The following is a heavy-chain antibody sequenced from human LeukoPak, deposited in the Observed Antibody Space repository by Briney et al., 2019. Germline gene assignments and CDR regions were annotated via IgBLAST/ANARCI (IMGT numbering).Heavy chain of an antibody. V-gene: IGHV1-2*02. CDR1: GYTFTDYY. CDR2: INPNTGGT. CDR3: ARDRKWELREVDY. J-gene: IGHJ4*02. D-gene: IGHD1-26*01. Sequence: ASVNVSCKASGYTFTDYYMHWVRQAPGQGLEWMGWINPNTGGTNYEQKFQGRVTMTRDTSISTAYMELGRLRFDDTAVYYCARDRKWELREVDYWGQGTLVTVSS.